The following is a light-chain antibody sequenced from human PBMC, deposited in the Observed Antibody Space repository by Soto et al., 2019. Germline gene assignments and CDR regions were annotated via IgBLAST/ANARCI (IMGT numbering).Light chain of an antibody. Sequence: QSALTQPASVSGSPGQSITISCTGGSSDVGGYNYVSWYQQHPGKAPKLIMYEVSDRPSGVSHRFSGSKFGNTASLTISGLQAEDEADYYCSSYSSSSIFYVFGTGTKLTVL. V-gene: IGLV2-14*01. CDR3: SSYSSSSIFYV. CDR1: SSDVGGYNY. CDR2: EVS. J-gene: IGLJ1*01.